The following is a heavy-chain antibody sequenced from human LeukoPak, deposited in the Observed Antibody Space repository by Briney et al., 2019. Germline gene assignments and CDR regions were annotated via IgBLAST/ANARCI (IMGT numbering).Heavy chain of an antibody. CDR2: IWYDGSNK. CDR3: AGDSGGGYSSSWYAS. CDR1: GFTFSSYG. V-gene: IGHV3-33*01. D-gene: IGHD6-13*01. Sequence: GGSLRLSCAASGFTFSSYGMHWVRQAPGKGLEWVAVIWYDGSNKYYADSVKGRFTISRDNSKNTLYLQMNSLRAEDTAVYYCAGDSGGGYSSSWYASWGQGTLVTVSS. J-gene: IGHJ5*01.